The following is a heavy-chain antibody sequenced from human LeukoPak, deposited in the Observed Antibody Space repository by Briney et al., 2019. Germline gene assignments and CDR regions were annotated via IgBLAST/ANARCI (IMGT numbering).Heavy chain of an antibody. Sequence: GGSLRLSCAASGFTFSSYWMHWVRQAPGKGLVWVSRINSDGSSASYAVSVKGRFTISRDNAKNTLYLQMNSLRAEDTAVYYCARDDDYGDYFFDYWGQGTLVTVSS. D-gene: IGHD4-17*01. V-gene: IGHV3-74*01. J-gene: IGHJ4*02. CDR1: GFTFSSYW. CDR3: ARDDDYGDYFFDY. CDR2: INSDGSSA.